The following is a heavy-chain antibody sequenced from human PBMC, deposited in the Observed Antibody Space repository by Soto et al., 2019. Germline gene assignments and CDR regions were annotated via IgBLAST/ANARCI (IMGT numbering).Heavy chain of an antibody. CDR3: EGDRGAV. Sequence: QVQLVQSGAEAKKPGSSVKVSCKASGGTFSTYTISWVRQAPGQGLEWMGGIIASFGTADYAQNFQGRVTISADEYTSTAYLELNSLRAEDTAVYYCEGDRGAVWGQETLVTVSS. CDR1: GGTFSTYT. J-gene: IGHJ4*02. D-gene: IGHD3-10*01. V-gene: IGHV1-69*01. CDR2: IIASFGTA.